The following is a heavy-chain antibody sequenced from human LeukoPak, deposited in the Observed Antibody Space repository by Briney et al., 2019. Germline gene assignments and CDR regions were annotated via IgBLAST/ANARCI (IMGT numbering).Heavy chain of an antibody. CDR2: TISEVSRT. Sequence: SPSWLASRFTFGSNWIDWDRHVQGKGLVWVSRTISEVSRTSYADSVKGRFTISRYNAKNTLYVQMNSLRAEDTAVYSCSTGSGHAFDIWGRGTMVTGSS. CDR1: RFTFGSNW. J-gene: IGHJ3*02. D-gene: IGHD3-10*01. CDR3: STGSGHAFDI. V-gene: IGHV3-74*01.